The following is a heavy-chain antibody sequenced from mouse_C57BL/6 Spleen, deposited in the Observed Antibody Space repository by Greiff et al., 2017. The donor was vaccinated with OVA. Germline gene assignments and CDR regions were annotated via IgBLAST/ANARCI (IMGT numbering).Heavy chain of an antibody. Sequence: EVKLVESGGGLVKPGGSLKLSCAASGFTFSDYGMHWVRQAPEKGLEWVAYISSGSSTIYYADTVKGRFTISRDNAKNTLFLPMTSLRSEDTAMYYCARDDSSYAMDYWGQGTSVTVSS. D-gene: IGHD2-13*01. CDR2: ISSGSSTI. J-gene: IGHJ4*01. CDR3: ARDDSSYAMDY. CDR1: GFTFSDYG. V-gene: IGHV5-17*01.